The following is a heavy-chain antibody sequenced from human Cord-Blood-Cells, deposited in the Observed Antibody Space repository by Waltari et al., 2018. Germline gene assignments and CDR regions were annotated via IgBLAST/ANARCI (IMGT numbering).Heavy chain of an antibody. D-gene: IGHD6-6*01. J-gene: IGHJ6*02. V-gene: IGHV3-30*18. CDR3: AKNVPPYSSSYYYYGMDV. CDR1: GFTFSSYG. CDR2: ISYDGSNK. Sequence: QVQLVESGGGVVQPGRSLRLSCAASGFTFSSYGMHWVRQAPGKGLEWVAVISYDGSNKYYADSVKGRFTISRDNSKNTLYLQMNSLRAEDTAVYYCAKNVPPYSSSYYYYGMDVWGQGP.